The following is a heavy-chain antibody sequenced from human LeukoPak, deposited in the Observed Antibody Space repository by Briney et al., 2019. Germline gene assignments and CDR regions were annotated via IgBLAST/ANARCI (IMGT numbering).Heavy chain of an antibody. CDR2: ISNTGSVI. CDR3: ARDVGGGWYDY. V-gene: IGHV3-48*04. CDR1: GSTFSSHT. Sequence: PGGSLRLSCAASGSTFSSHTMNWVRQAPGKGLEWISYISNTGSVIYYADSVKGRFTISRDNAKNSLYLQMNSLRAEDTAVYYCARDVGGGWYDYWGQGTLVTVSS. J-gene: IGHJ4*02. D-gene: IGHD6-19*01.